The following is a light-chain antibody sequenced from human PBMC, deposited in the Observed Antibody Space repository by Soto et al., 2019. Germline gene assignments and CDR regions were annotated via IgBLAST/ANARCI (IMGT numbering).Light chain of an antibody. CDR2: DAS. J-gene: IGKJ2*01. CDR1: QSVSTD. CDR3: QQYARPPYA. V-gene: IGKV3-20*01. Sequence: EIVITQSPATLSVSLGGRATLSCRASQSVSTDLAWYQQRPGQAPRLLIYDASSRATGIPDRVSGSGSGTDFSLTISRLEPEDFAVYYCQQYARPPYAFGQGTKVDIK.